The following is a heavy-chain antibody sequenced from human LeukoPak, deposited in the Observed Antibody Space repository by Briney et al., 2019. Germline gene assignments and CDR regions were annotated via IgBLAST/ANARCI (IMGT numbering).Heavy chain of an antibody. D-gene: IGHD3-22*01. CDR3: ARVYYDSSGYSPIDY. V-gene: IGHV4-39*01. J-gene: IGHJ4*02. CDR2: IYYSGST. Sequence: PSETLSLTCTVSGGSISSSSYYWGWIRQPPGKGLEWNGSIYYSGSTYYNPSLKSRVTISVDTSKNQFSLKLSSVTAADTAVYYCARVYYDSSGYSPIDYWGQGTLVTVSS. CDR1: GGSISSSSYY.